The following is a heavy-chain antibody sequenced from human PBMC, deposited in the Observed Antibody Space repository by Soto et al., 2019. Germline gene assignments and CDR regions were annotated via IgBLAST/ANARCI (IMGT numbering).Heavy chain of an antibody. J-gene: IGHJ4*02. CDR1: GYTFTNYG. V-gene: IGHV1-18*01. CDR3: ARDRSNHDY. Sequence: QVQLVQSGAEVKKPGASVKVSCKTSGYTFTNYGISWVRQAPGQGLEWMGWIRAYNGNTNYAQNLQDRVTITTDTPTSTAYMELRSLRSDDTALYYCARDRSNHDYWGQGTLVTVSS. CDR2: IRAYNGNT.